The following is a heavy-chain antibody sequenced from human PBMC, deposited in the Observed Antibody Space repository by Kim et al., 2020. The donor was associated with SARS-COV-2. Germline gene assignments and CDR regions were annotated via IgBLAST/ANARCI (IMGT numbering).Heavy chain of an antibody. D-gene: IGHD3-16*01. Sequence: GGSLRLSCAASGFTFSSYGMHWVRQAPGKGLEWVAVISYDGSNKYYADSVKGRFTISRDNSKNTLYLQMNSLRAEDTAVYYCAKDLGGTSVTSNAFDIWGQGTMVTVSS. J-gene: IGHJ3*02. CDR1: GFTFSSYG. CDR3: AKDLGGTSVTSNAFDI. V-gene: IGHV3-30*18. CDR2: ISYDGSNK.